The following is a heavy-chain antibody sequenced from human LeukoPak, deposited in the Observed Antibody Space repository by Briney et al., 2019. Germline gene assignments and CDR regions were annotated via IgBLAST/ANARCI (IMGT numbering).Heavy chain of an antibody. J-gene: IGHJ4*02. Sequence: GASLQISSKGSANSFTSQWIGWVRQLPGKGLEWMGIMYPGDSDTRYSPSFEGHVTISADKSITTAYLQWSSLKASDTAMYYCGSGERSYHFDNWGQGSLVTVSS. V-gene: IGHV5-51*01. CDR1: ANSFTSQW. CDR3: GSGERSYHFDN. CDR2: MYPGDSDT. D-gene: IGHD1-26*01.